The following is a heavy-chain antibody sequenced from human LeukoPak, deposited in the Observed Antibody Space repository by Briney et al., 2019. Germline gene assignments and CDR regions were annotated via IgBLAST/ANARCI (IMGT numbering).Heavy chain of an antibody. J-gene: IGHJ4*02. CDR3: ARDLWDSGYGLDY. CDR1: GGSISSSGYY. V-gene: IGHV4-39*02. D-gene: IGHD5-12*01. CDR2: MGYGGST. Sequence: SETLSLTCLVSGGSISSSGYYWGWIRQPPGKGLEWIMSMGYGGSTYYNPSLQSRVTMSVDTSKNQFSLRLTSVTAADTAVYYCARDLWDSGYGLDYWGQGTLVTVSS.